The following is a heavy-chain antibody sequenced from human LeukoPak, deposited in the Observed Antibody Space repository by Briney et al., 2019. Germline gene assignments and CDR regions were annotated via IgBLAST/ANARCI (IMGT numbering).Heavy chain of an antibody. V-gene: IGHV1-2*02. CDR2: INPKSGDT. CDR3: ARGGPSRGSGFYYFDF. D-gene: IGHD6-19*01. CDR1: GYTFTGYY. J-gene: IGHJ4*02. Sequence: GASVKVSCKASGYTFTGYYMHWVRQAPGQGLEWMGWINPKSGDTKYAQKFQGRVIMTRDTSISTVYLELTSLRSDDTALYYCARGGPSRGSGFYYFDFWGQGTLITVSS.